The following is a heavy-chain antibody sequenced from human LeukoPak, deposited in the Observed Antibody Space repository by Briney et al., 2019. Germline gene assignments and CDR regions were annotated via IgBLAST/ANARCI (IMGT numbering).Heavy chain of an antibody. CDR3: ARLDIVATIFDY. CDR2: IYYSGST. J-gene: IGHJ4*02. D-gene: IGHD5-12*01. V-gene: IGHV4-39*01. CDR1: GGSISSSSYY. Sequence: SETLSLTCTASGGSISSSSYYWGWIRQPPGKGLEWIGSIYYSGSTYYNPSLKSRVTISVDTSKNQFSLKLSSVTAADTAVYYCARLDIVATIFDYWGQGTLVTVSS.